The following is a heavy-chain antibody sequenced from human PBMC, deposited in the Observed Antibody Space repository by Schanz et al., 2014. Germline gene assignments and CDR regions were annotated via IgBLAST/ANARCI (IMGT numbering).Heavy chain of an antibody. V-gene: IGHV3-30*04. J-gene: IGHJ6*02. D-gene: IGHD3-10*01. CDR1: GFNFSTYA. CDR3: RLWFGELYYGMDV. CDR2: ISYDGINK. Sequence: QVHLVESGGGVVQPGGSLRLSCAASGFNFSTYALHWVRQAPGKGLEWVAVISYDGINKYYADSVKGRFTISRGNSKNTLYLQMNSLRAEDTAVYYCRLWFGELYYGMDVWGQGTTVTVSS.